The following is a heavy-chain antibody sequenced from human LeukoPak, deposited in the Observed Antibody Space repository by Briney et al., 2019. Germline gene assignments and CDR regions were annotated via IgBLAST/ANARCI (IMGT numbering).Heavy chain of an antibody. CDR3: ARVAAGATVNNSYYYYMDV. V-gene: IGHV3-21*01. Sequence: PGGSLRLSCEASGFTFSIYSISWFRQAPGKGLEWVSSITSRSSHIYYADSVKGRFTIFRDNARNSLYLQMNNLRAEDAAVYFCARVAAGATVNNSYYYYMDVWGRGTTVTVSS. D-gene: IGHD4-17*01. CDR2: ITSRSSHI. J-gene: IGHJ6*03. CDR1: GFTFSIYS.